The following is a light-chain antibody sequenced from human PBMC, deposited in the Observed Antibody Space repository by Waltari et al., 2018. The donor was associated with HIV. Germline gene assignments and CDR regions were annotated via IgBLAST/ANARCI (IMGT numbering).Light chain of an antibody. Sequence: QSALTQPPSASGSPGQSVAISCTGTSNDIGTYDFVSWYQHHPGNAPKLLIDDVTRRPPGIPDRFSGSMSGYTASLTVSDLQVEDEADYYCVSYTEKDTFLLFGGGTKLAV. V-gene: IGLV2-8*01. CDR1: SNDIGTYDF. J-gene: IGLJ2*01. CDR2: DVT. CDR3: VSYTEKDTFLL.